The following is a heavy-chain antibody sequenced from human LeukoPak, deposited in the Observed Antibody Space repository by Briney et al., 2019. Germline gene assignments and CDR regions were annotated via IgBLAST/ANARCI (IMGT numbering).Heavy chain of an antibody. V-gene: IGHV4-59*01. CDR3: ARWNGPFDI. D-gene: IGHD1-1*01. CDR1: FGSISSYY. Sequence: PSETLSLTCTVSFGSISSYYWSWIRQPPGKGLEWIGYVYDTGSTHYNPSVKSRITISVDTSKNQFSLKLTSMTAADTAMYYCARWNGPFDIWGQGTMVTVSS. CDR2: VYDTGST. J-gene: IGHJ3*02.